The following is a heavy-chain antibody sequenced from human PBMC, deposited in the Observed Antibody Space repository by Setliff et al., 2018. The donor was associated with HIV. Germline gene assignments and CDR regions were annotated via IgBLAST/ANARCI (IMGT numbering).Heavy chain of an antibody. D-gene: IGHD1-1*01. CDR1: GFTFSTHS. J-gene: IGHJ4*02. V-gene: IGHV3-30*04. Sequence: LSCAASGFTFSTHSMHWVRQAPGKGPEWVAVVSFDGSITYYTDSLKGRFTISRDNSKNTLYLQVNSLRTDDTGLYYCVREVGTTGGLAFWGQGALVTVSS. CDR3: VREVGTTGGLAF. CDR2: VSFDGSIT.